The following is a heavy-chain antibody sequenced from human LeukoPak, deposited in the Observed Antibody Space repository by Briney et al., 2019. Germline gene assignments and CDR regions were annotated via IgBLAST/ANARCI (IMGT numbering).Heavy chain of an antibody. CDR2: IYYSGST. CDR3: ARARGELYSGYDLDY. V-gene: IGHV4-59*01. Sequence: PSETLSLTCTVSGGSISSYYWSWIRQPPGKGLEWIGDIYYSGSTNYNPALKSRVTISVDTSKNQFSLKLSSVTAADTAVYYCARARGELYSGYDLDYWGQGTLVTVSS. CDR1: GGSISSYY. J-gene: IGHJ4*02. D-gene: IGHD5-12*01.